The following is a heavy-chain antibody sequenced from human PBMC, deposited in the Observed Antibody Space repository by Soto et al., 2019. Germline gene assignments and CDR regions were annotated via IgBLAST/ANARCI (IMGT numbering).Heavy chain of an antibody. CDR3: AKDPNSSGWYGYYYYYYMDV. CDR1: GFTFSSYG. J-gene: IGHJ6*03. CDR2: ISYDGSNK. D-gene: IGHD6-19*01. Sequence: QVQLEESGGGVVQPGRSLRLSCAAPGFTFSSYGMHWVRQAPGKGLEWVAVISYDGSNKYYADSVKGRFTICRDNSKNTLYLQMNSLRAEDTAVYYCAKDPNSSGWYGYYYYYYMDVWGKGTTVTVSS. V-gene: IGHV3-30*18.